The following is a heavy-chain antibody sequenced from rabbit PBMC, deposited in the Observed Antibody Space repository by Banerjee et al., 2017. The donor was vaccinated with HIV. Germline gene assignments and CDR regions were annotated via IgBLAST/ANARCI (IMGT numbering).Heavy chain of an antibody. CDR3: ARKNYATYGNAGMDL. CDR2: INTGSTGSA. Sequence: QSLEESGGGRVQPGGSWKSPAKPPGSAFRTNYSWSWARKAPGKGLEWIACINTGSTGSAYYASWAKGRFTISKTSSTTVTLQMTSLTAADTATYFCARKNYATYGNAGMDLWGPGTLVTVS. CDR1: GSAFRTNYS. D-gene: IGHD6-1*01. V-gene: IGHV1S40*01. J-gene: IGHJ6*01.